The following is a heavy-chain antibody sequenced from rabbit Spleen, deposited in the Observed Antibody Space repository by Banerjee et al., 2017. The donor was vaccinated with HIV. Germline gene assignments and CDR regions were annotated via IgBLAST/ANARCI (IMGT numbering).Heavy chain of an antibody. CDR2: LYTGTGTT. CDR3: ARDAGTYDYIDGYFNL. D-gene: IGHD4-2*01. V-gene: IGHV1S45*01. CDR1: GFSLSNSYW. J-gene: IGHJ4*01. Sequence: QEQLVESGGDLVKPGASLTLTCTASGFSLSNSYWISWVRQAPGKGLEWIACLYTGTGTTYYASWAKGRFTISKTSSTTVTLQMTGLTVADTATFFCARDAGTYDYIDGYFNLWGPGTLVTVS.